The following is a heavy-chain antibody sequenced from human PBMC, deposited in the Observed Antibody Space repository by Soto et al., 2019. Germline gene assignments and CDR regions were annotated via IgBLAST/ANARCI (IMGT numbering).Heavy chain of an antibody. CDR3: ASRHSSPFFDY. V-gene: IGHV4-30-4*01. Sequence: PSETLSLTCTVSGGSISSGDYYWSWISQPPGKGLEWIGSIYYSGSTYYKPSLKSRVTISVDTSKNQFFLKLNSVTAADTAVYYCASRHSSPFFDYWGQGTLVTVSS. J-gene: IGHJ4*02. CDR1: GGSISSGDYY. CDR2: IYYSGST. D-gene: IGHD6-13*01.